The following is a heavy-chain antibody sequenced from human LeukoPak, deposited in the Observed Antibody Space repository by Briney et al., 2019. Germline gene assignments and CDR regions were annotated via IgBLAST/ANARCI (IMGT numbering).Heavy chain of an antibody. V-gene: IGHV3-30*02. Sequence: QSGGSLRLSCAASGFTFSNYWMSWVRQAPGKGPEWVAFIRYDGSNKYYADSVKGRFTISRDDSKNTLYLQMNSLRAEDTAVYYCAKGALGWLYTLDYWGQGTLVTVSS. CDR2: IRYDGSNK. J-gene: IGHJ4*02. D-gene: IGHD3-22*01. CDR1: GFTFSNYW. CDR3: AKGALGWLYTLDY.